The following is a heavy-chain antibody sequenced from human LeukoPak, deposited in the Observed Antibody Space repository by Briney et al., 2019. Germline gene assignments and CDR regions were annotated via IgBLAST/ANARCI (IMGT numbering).Heavy chain of an antibody. Sequence: SETLSLTCAVYGGSFSGYYWSWIRQPPGKGLEWIGEINHSGSTNYNPSLKSRVTISVDTSKNQFSLKLSSVTAADTAVYYCARVSASYPPDYWGQGTLVTVSS. D-gene: IGHD3-10*01. CDR3: ARVSASYPPDY. CDR1: GGSFSGYY. V-gene: IGHV4-34*01. J-gene: IGHJ4*02. CDR2: INHSGST.